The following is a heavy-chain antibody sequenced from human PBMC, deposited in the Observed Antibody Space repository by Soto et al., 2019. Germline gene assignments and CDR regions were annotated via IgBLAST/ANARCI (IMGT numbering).Heavy chain of an antibody. D-gene: IGHD4-4*01. CDR2: ISSDGSRT. Sequence: QVQLVESGGGVVQPGKSLRLSCVGSGFTFSGYAMHWIRQAPGKAPEWVALISSDGSRTLYADSVRGRFTISRDNCRDTLYLQLNSVRPDDTAVFSCAGGAYRYFDYWGQGTLVTVSS. CDR1: GFTFSGYA. V-gene: IGHV3-30-3*01. J-gene: IGHJ4*02. CDR3: AGGAYRYFDY.